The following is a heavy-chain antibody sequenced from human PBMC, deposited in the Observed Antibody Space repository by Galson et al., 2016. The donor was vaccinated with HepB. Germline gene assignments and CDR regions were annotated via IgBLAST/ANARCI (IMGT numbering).Heavy chain of an antibody. CDR3: ARGETWFWYLDL. J-gene: IGHJ2*01. CDR2: TYYNGMI. CDR1: GGSVSSGGYH. V-gene: IGHV4-31*03. Sequence: TLSLTCSVSGGSVSSGGYHWNWIRQRPGMGLEWIGYTYYNGMIYYSPSLQSRVSMSVDTSKNQVSLRVTSVTAADTALYYCARGETWFWYLDLWGRGALVTVSS. D-gene: IGHD3-22*01.